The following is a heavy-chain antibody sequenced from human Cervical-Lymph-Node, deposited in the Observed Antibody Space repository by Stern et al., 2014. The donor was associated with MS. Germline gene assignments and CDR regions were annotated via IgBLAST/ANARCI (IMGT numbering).Heavy chain of an antibody. CDR1: GYTFTSYY. D-gene: IGHD3-3*01. CDR2: INPNSGIT. CDR3: ARGLPYFDFWSGYPNLDY. J-gene: IGHJ4*02. V-gene: IGHV1-46*01. Sequence: QMQLVESGAEVEKPGASVKVSCTASGYTFTSYYMHWVRQAPGHGLEWMGIINPNSGITNYAQKFQGRVIMTRDTSTSTVYLELSSLRSEDTAVFYCARGLPYFDFWSGYPNLDYWGQGTLVTVS.